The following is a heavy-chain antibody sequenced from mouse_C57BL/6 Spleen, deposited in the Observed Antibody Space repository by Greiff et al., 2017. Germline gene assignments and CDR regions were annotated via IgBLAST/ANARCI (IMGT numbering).Heavy chain of an antibody. CDR1: GYTFTSYW. CDR2: IHPSDSDT. D-gene: IGHD2-4*01. V-gene: IGHV1-74*01. CDR3: AIDYDYDIDYAMDY. J-gene: IGHJ4*01. Sequence: QVQLKQPGAELVKPGASVKVSCKASGYTFTSYWMHWVKQRPGQGLEWIGRIHPSDSDTNSNQKFKGKATLTVDKSSSTAYMQLSSLTSEDSAVYYCAIDYDYDIDYAMDYWGQGTSVTVSS.